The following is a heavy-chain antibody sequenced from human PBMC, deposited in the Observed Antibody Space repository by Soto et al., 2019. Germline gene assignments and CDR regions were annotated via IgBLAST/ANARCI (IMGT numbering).Heavy chain of an antibody. V-gene: IGHV3-30*18. D-gene: IGHD5-12*01. J-gene: IGHJ4*02. CDR3: AKSHHRGYSGYDLGYFDY. CDR1: GFTFSSYG. Sequence: QVQLVESGGGVVQPGRSLRLSCAASGFTFSSYGMHWVRQAPGKGLEWVAVISYDGSNKYYADSVKGRFTISRDNSKNTLYLHMNSLRAEDTAVYYCAKSHHRGYSGYDLGYFDYWGQGTLVTVSS. CDR2: ISYDGSNK.